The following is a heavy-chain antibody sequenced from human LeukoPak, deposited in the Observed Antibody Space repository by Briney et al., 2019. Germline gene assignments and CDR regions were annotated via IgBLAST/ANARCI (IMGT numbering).Heavy chain of an antibody. J-gene: IGHJ5*02. D-gene: IGHD6-13*01. CDR1: GGSFSGYY. CDR2: INHSGST. CDR3: ARLLIAAAAKKGNWFDP. Sequence: SETLSLTCAVYGGSFSGYYWSWIRQPPGKGLEWIGEINHSGSTNYNPSLKSRATISVDTSKNQFSLKLSSVTAADTAVYYCARLLIAAAAKKGNWFDPWGQGTLVTVSS. V-gene: IGHV4-34*01.